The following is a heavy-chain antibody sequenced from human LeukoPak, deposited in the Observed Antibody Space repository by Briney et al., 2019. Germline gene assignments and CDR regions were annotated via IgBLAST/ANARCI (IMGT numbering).Heavy chain of an antibody. CDR1: GGSFSGYY. V-gene: IGHV4-34*01. D-gene: IGHD4-17*01. Sequence: SETLSLTCAVSGGSFSGYYWTWIRQPPGKGLEWIGEINHSGSANYSPSLSSRVTISLDMSENQFSLNLTSVTAADTAVYYCARGQGTVTNHWGQGTLVTVSS. CDR2: INHSGSA. J-gene: IGHJ4*02. CDR3: ARGQGTVTNH.